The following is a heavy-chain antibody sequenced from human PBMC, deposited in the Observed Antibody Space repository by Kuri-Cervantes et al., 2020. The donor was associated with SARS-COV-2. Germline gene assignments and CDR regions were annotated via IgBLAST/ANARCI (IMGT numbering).Heavy chain of an antibody. V-gene: IGHV4-38-2*01. J-gene: IGHJ4*02. CDR1: GYSISSGYY. CDR3: ARRAAAGTILLDY. D-gene: IGHD6-13*01. Sequence: GSLRLSCAVSGYSISSGYYWGWIRQPPGKGLEWIGSIYHSGSTYYNPSLKSRVTISVDTSKNQFSLKLSSVTAADTAVCYCARRAAAGTILLDYWGQGTLVTVSS. CDR2: IYHSGST.